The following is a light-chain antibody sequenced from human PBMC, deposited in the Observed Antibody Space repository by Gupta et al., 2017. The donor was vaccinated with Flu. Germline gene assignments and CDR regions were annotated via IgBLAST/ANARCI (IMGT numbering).Light chain of an antibody. J-gene: IGKJ3*01. CDR3: RQEYSWAFT. Sequence: EKVLTQSPATLSVSPGESATLSCRASQGVAYNLAWYQQMPGQAPRLLIYDASTSSPASPATFSGSRSGREFSLTIISILSQESAITYCRQEYSWAFTFGHGTKVDIK. V-gene: IGKV3-15*01. CDR1: QGVAYN. CDR2: DAS.